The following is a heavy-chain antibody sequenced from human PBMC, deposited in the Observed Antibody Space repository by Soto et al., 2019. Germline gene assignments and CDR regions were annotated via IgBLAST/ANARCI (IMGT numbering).Heavy chain of an antibody. D-gene: IGHD2-8*02. J-gene: IGHJ4*02. CDR2: INHSGST. V-gene: IGHV4-34*01. Sequence: PSETLSLTCAVYGGSFSGYYWTWIRQPPGTGLEWIGEINHSGSTNYNPSLKSRVTISVDTSKNQFSLKLTSVTAADTAVYYCGRKKITGLFDYGGQGTLFPVSP. CDR1: GGSFSGYY. CDR3: GRKKITGLFDY.